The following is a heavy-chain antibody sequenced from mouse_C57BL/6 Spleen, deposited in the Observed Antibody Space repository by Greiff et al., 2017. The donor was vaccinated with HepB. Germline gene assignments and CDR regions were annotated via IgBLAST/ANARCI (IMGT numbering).Heavy chain of an antibody. CDR2: ISSGGDYI. Sequence: DVMLVESGEGLVKPGGSLKLSCAASGFTFSSYAMSWVRQTPEKRLEWVAYISSGGDYIYYADTVKGRFTISRDNARNTLYLQMSSLKSEDTAMYYCARGGDYGSSYGYWYFDVWGTGTTVTVSS. CDR1: GFTFSSYA. D-gene: IGHD1-1*01. V-gene: IGHV5S21*01. CDR3: ARGGDYGSSYGYWYFDV. J-gene: IGHJ1*03.